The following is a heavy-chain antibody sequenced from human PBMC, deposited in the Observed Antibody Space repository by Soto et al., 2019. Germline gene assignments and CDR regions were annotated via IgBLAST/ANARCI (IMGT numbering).Heavy chain of an antibody. Sequence: GESLKISCKGSGYSFTSYWISWVRQMPGKGLEWMGRIDPSDSYTNYSPSFQGHVTISADKSISTAYLQWSSLKASDTAMYYCARWVKYYDSSGYYSVGAFDIWGQGTMVTVS. V-gene: IGHV5-10-1*01. CDR1: GYSFTSYW. D-gene: IGHD3-22*01. CDR3: ARWVKYYDSSGYYSVGAFDI. J-gene: IGHJ3*02. CDR2: IDPSDSYT.